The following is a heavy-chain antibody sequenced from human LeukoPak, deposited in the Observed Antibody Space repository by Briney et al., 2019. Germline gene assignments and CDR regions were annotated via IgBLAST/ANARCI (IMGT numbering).Heavy chain of an antibody. CDR2: INPNSGGT. D-gene: IGHD3-22*01. J-gene: IGHJ4*02. CDR3: ARDRNYYDHNGNFDY. CDR1: GYTFSGYY. Sequence: AAVKVSCKASGYTFSGYYMHWVRQAPVQGLEWMGWINPNSGGTNYAQKFQGRVTLTRDTSLSTAYMELSRLRSDDTAVYYCARDRNYYDHNGNFDYWGQGTLVTVSS. V-gene: IGHV1-2*02.